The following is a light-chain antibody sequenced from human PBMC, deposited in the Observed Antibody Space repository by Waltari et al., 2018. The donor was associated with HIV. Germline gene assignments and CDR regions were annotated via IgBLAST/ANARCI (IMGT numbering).Light chain of an antibody. V-gene: IGLV1-44*01. CDR2: SNN. CDR1: GSNIGSNT. Sequence: QSVLPQPPSASGTPGQRITISCSGSGSNIGSNTVNWYQQLPGTAHKLLIYSNNQRPSGVPVRFSGSKSGTSASLAISGLQSEDEADYYCAAWDDSLNGVVFGGGTKLTVL. CDR3: AAWDDSLNGVV. J-gene: IGLJ2*01.